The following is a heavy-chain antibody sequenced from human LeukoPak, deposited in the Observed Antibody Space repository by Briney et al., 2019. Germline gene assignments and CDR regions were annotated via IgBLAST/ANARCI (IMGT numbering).Heavy chain of an antibody. CDR3: ARDLLRDYHYYMDV. D-gene: IGHD1-26*01. CDR2: INQDGSEK. Sequence: QSGGSLRLSCAASRFIFSGSWMSWVRQAPGKGLEWVANINQDGSEKYYVDSVKGRFIISRDNAKNSLYLQMNSLRAEDTAVYYCARDLLRDYHYYMDVWGKGTTVTISS. J-gene: IGHJ6*03. V-gene: IGHV3-7*01. CDR1: RFIFSGSW.